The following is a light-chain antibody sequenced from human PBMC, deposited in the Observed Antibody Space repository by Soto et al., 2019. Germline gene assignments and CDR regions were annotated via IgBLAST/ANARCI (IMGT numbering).Light chain of an antibody. J-gene: IGKJ4*01. CDR1: QNIDTY. CDR2: DAS. CDR3: QQRYNWPLT. V-gene: IGKV3-11*01. Sequence: EIVLTQSPATLSSSPGERATLSCRASQNIDTYLAWYQQKPGQAPRLLIYDASDRATGIPARFSGSGSGTAFTLTISDLEPDDFALYYCQQRYNWPLTFGGGTKVDIE.